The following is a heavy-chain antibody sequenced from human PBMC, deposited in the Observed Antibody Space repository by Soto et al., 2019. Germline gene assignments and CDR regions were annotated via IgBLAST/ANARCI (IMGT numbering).Heavy chain of an antibody. V-gene: IGHV4-31*03. CDR1: GGSISSGGYY. CDR2: IYYSGST. Sequence: PSETLSLTCTVSGGSISSGGYYWSWIRQHPGKGLEWIGYIYYSGSTYYNPSLKSRVTISVDTSKNQFSLKLSSVTAADTAVYYCARSRGYDFAFDIWGQGTMVTVSS. D-gene: IGHD5-12*01. CDR3: ARSRGYDFAFDI. J-gene: IGHJ3*02.